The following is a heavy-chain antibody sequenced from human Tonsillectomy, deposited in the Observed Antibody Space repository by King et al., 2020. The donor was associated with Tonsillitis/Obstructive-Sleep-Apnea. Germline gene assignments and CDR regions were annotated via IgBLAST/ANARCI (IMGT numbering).Heavy chain of an antibody. V-gene: IGHV1-69*01. CDR2: SIPIFVTE. D-gene: IGHD6-6*01. CDR1: GGTFSSYA. CDR3: ARRSSSSHPSAAVDY. Sequence: VQLVQSGAEVKKPGSSVKVSCKASGGTFSSYAISWVRQAPGQGLEWMGGSIPIFVTENYAQKFQGRDTITADESTSTAYMEVSRLRSEATAVYYVARRSSSSHPSAAVDYWGQRTLVTVSS. J-gene: IGHJ4*02.